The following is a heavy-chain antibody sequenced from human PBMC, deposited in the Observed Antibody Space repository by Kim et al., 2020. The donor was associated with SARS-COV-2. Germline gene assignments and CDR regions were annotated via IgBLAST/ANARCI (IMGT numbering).Heavy chain of an antibody. Sequence: GGSLRLSCAASGFPFSYYAMHWVRQAPGKGLEWVAVISYDGNDKYYVDSVKGRFTIFRDNSKKTLYLQMNSLRAEDTAVYYCASTTWIQLWFPIDYLGQGTLVTVSS. J-gene: IGHJ4*02. CDR3: ASTTWIQLWFPIDY. D-gene: IGHD5-18*01. CDR1: GFPFSYYA. CDR2: ISYDGNDK. V-gene: IGHV3-30*04.